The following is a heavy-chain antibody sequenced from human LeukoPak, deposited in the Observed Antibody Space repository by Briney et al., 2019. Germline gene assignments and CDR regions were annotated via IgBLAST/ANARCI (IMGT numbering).Heavy chain of an antibody. J-gene: IGHJ6*04. CDR1: GGSFSGYY. D-gene: IGHD3-9*01. Sequence: SETLSLTCAVYGGSFSGYYWSWIRQPPGKGLEWIGEINHSGSTNYNPSLKSRVTISVDTSKNQFSLKLSSVTAADTAAHYCARDRRYFDWLLSTPYYYYGMDVWGKGTTVTVSS. CDR3: ARDRRYFDWLLSTPYYYYGMDV. V-gene: IGHV4-34*01. CDR2: INHSGST.